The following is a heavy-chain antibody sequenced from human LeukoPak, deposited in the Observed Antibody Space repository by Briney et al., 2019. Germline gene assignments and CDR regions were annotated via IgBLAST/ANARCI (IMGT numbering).Heavy chain of an antibody. J-gene: IGHJ4*02. CDR2: ISSSADST. D-gene: IGHD4-23*01. V-gene: IGHV3-23*01. CDR1: GFTFSSCA. Sequence: GGSLRLSCEASGFTFSSCAMSWVRQAPGKGLAWVSVISSSADSTYYADSVKGRFTISRDNSKNTLFLQMNSLRAEDTAVYYCAKPLEKYTYGGNFDYWGQGILVTVSS. CDR3: AKPLEKYTYGGNFDY.